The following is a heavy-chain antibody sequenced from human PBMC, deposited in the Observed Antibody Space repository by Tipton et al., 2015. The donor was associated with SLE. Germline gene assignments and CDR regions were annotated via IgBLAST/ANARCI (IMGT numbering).Heavy chain of an antibody. CDR1: GGSFSGYY. Sequence: TLSLTCAVYGGSFSGYYWSWIRQPPGKGLEWIGEINHSGSTNYNPSLKSRVTISVDTSKNQFSLKLSSVTAADTAVYYCVGGGSSWYNDDYYYYYGMDVWGQGTTVTVSS. J-gene: IGHJ6*02. CDR3: VGGGSSWYNDDYYYYYGMDV. CDR2: INHSGST. V-gene: IGHV4-34*01. D-gene: IGHD6-13*01.